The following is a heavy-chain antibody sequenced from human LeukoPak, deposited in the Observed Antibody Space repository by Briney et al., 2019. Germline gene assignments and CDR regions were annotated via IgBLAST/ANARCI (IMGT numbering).Heavy chain of an antibody. D-gene: IGHD1-26*01. CDR2: IIPILGTA. Sequence: SVKVSCKASGGTFSSYAISWVRQAPGQGLEWMGRIIPILGTANYAQKFQGRVTITADESTSTAYMELSSLRSEDTAVYYCARVTWELLHSGFDYWGQGTLVTVSS. CDR1: GGTFSSYA. J-gene: IGHJ4*02. V-gene: IGHV1-69*11. CDR3: ARVTWELLHSGFDY.